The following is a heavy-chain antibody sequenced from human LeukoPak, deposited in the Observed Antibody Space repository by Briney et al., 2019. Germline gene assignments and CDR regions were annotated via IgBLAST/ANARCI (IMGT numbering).Heavy chain of an antibody. Sequence: SETLSLTCTVSGGSISTYYWNWIRQPPGKGLEWIGYIYHSGSTNYNPSLQSRVTISVDTSKNQFSLNLNSVTAADTAVYYCARHYGPWGQGTLVTVSS. J-gene: IGHJ5*02. CDR2: IYHSGST. D-gene: IGHD3-16*01. V-gene: IGHV4-59*01. CDR3: ARHYGP. CDR1: GGSISTYY.